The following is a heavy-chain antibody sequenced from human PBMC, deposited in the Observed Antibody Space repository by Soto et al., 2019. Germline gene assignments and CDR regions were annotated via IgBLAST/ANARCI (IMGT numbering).Heavy chain of an antibody. Sequence: RRLSCAASGFTFSSYSMNWVRQAPGKGLEWVSSISSSSSYIYYADSVKGRFTISRDNAKNSLYLQMNSLRAEDTAVYYCARDQHPTIAAPPYYYYYGMDVWGQGTTVTVSS. D-gene: IGHD6-6*01. J-gene: IGHJ6*02. CDR1: GFTFSSYS. CDR3: ARDQHPTIAAPPYYYYYGMDV. V-gene: IGHV3-21*01. CDR2: ISSSSSYI.